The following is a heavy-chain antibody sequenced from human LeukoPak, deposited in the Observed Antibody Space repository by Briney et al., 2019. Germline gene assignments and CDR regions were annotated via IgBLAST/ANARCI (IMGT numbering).Heavy chain of an antibody. CDR1: GGTFNNYI. D-gene: IGHD1-14*01. CDR2: IILILDIA. J-gene: IGHJ4*02. Sequence: GSSVKVSCKTSGGTFNNYIISWVRQAPGQGLEWVGTIILILDIANYAQKFQGRVAITADTSTSTAYMELSDLGSEDTAVYFCAREPEGLTTEPHWGQGTLVTVSS. V-gene: IGHV1-69*04. CDR3: AREPEGLTTEPH.